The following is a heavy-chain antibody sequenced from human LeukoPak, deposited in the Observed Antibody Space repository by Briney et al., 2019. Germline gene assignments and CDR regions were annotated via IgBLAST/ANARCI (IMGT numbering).Heavy chain of an antibody. Sequence: SSETLSLTCTVSGGSISSYYWSWIRQPPGKGLEWIGYIYYSGRTNYNPSLKSRVTISVDTSKSQFSLKLSPVTAADTAVYYCARSDSYYDSSGYSFNFDYWGQGTLVTVSS. D-gene: IGHD3-22*01. CDR2: IYYSGRT. CDR1: GGSISSYY. J-gene: IGHJ4*02. V-gene: IGHV4-59*01. CDR3: ARSDSYYDSSGYSFNFDY.